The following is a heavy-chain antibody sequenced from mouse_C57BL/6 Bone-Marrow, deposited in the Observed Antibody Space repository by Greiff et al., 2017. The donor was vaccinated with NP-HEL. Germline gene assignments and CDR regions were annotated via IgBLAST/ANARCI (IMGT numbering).Heavy chain of an antibody. D-gene: IGHD2-1*01. CDR2: IYPGDGDT. J-gene: IGHJ4*01. CDR1: GYAFSSYW. Sequence: QVQLKQSGAELVKPGASVKISCKASGYAFSSYWMNWVKQRPGKGLEWIGQIYPGDGDTNYNGKFKGKATLTADKSSSTAYMQLSSLTSEDSAVYVCARGVYYFYAMDYWGQGTSVTVSS. CDR3: ARGVYYFYAMDY. V-gene: IGHV1-80*01.